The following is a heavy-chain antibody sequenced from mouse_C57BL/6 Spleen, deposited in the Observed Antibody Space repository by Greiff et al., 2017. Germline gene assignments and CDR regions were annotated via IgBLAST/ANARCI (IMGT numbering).Heavy chain of an antibody. CDR3: ARGRDYDGGYYAMDY. CDR1: GYTFTSYW. J-gene: IGHJ4*01. CDR2: IDPSDSYT. D-gene: IGHD2-4*01. V-gene: IGHV1-50*01. Sequence: QVQLQQPGAELVKPGASVKLSCKASGYTFTSYWMQWVKQRPGQGLEWIGEIDPSDSYTNYNQKFKGKATLTVDTSSSTAYMQLSSLTSEDSAGYYCARGRDYDGGYYAMDYRGQGTSVTVSS.